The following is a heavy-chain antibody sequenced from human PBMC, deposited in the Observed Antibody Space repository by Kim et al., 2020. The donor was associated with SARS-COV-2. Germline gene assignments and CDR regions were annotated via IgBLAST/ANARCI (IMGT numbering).Heavy chain of an antibody. CDR2: IDPDSGGT. Sequence: ASVKVSCKASGSTFSGFYVHWVREAPGRGLQWMGRIDPDSGGTKSAQMFQGRVTMTRDTSISTVYLELSRLRSDDTAIYYCAKDQEGLGYYFDLWGQGT. V-gene: IGHV1-2*06. J-gene: IGHJ4*02. CDR1: GSTFSGFY. D-gene: IGHD6-19*01. CDR3: AKDQEGLGYYFDL.